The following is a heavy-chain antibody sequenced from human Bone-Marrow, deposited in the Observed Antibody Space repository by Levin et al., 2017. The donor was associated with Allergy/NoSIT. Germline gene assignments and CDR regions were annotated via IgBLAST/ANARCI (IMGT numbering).Heavy chain of an antibody. Sequence: GESLKISCKASGYSFTSYWIGWVRQMPGKGLEWMGIIYPGDSDTRYSPSFQGQVTISADKSISTAYLQWGSLKASDTAMYYCARHHTSGWLGDWFDPWGQGTLVTVSS. V-gene: IGHV5-51*01. D-gene: IGHD6-13*01. J-gene: IGHJ5*02. CDR1: GYSFTSYW. CDR2: IYPGDSDT. CDR3: ARHHTSGWLGDWFDP.